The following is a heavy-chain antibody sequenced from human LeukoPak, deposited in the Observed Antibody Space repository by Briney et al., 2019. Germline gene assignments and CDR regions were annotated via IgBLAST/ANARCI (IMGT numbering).Heavy chain of an antibody. CDR1: GYTFTSYG. J-gene: IGHJ5*02. CDR3: ARDSSGRGSNWFDP. V-gene: IGHV1-18*01. D-gene: IGHD6-19*01. Sequence: ASVKVSCKASGYTFTSYGISWVRQAPGQGLEWMGWISAYNGNTNYAQKLQGRVTMTTDTSTSTAYMELRSLRSDDTAVYYCARDSSGRGSNWFDPWGQGTLVTVSS. CDR2: ISAYNGNT.